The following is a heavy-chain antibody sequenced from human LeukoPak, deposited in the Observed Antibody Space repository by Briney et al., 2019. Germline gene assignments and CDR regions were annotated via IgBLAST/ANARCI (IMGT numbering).Heavy chain of an antibody. CDR2: INPNSGDT. Sequence: ASVKVSCKASGYTFIDYQMHWLRQAPGQGLEWMGWINPNSGDTNYAQKFQGRVTMTRDTSISTAHMELSRLRSDDTAVYYCARANFLYCSSTTCLFGYWGQGTLVIVSS. D-gene: IGHD2-2*01. CDR1: GYTFIDYQ. CDR3: ARANFLYCSSTTCLFGY. V-gene: IGHV1-2*02. J-gene: IGHJ4*02.